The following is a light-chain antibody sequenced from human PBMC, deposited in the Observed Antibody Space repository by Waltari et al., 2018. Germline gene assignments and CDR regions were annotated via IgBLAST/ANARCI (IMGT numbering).Light chain of an antibody. CDR2: GNS. J-gene: IGLJ1*01. V-gene: IGLV1-40*01. Sequence: QSVLTQPPSVSGAPGQRVTIPCTGSRSNIGAGYDVHWYQQLPGTAPKLLIYGNSNRPSGVPDRFSGSKSGTSASLAITGLQAEDEADYYCQSYDSSQGVFGTGTKVTVL. CDR3: QSYDSSQGV. CDR1: RSNIGAGYD.